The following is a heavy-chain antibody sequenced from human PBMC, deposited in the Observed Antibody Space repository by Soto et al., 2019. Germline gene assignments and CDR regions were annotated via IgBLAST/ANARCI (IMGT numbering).Heavy chain of an antibody. Sequence: SETLSLTCTVSGGSISSNYWSWIRQPPGKGLEWIGYIYYSGSTNYNPSLKSRVTISVDTSKNQFSLKLSSVTAADTAVYYCARLKYVAGTPQFDYWGQGTLVTVSS. CDR2: IYYSGST. CDR3: ARLKYVAGTPQFDY. V-gene: IGHV4-59*08. J-gene: IGHJ4*02. D-gene: IGHD6-19*01. CDR1: GGSISSNY.